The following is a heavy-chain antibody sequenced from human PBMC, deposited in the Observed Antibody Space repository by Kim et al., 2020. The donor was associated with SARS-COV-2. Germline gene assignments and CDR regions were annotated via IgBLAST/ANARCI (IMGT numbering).Heavy chain of an antibody. CDR1: GFTFSSYG. CDR2: ISYDGSNK. D-gene: IGHD6-6*01. J-gene: IGHJ4*02. CDR3: ARDRRPGGPPGY. Sequence: GGSLRLSCAASGFTFSSYGMHWVRQAPGKGLEWVAVISYDGSNKYYADSVKGRFTISRDNSKNTLYLQMNSLRAEDTAVYYCARDRRPGGPPGYWGQGTLVTVSS. V-gene: IGHV3-33*05.